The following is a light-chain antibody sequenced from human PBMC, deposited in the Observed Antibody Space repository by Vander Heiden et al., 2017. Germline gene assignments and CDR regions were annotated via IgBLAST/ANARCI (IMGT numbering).Light chain of an antibody. CDR2: QDS. Sequence: SYELTQPPSVSVSPGQTASITCSGDKLGDKDACWYQQKPAPSLVLCIYQDSKRPSGIPECFSGSNSATTVTLTIGGTEAVDESYYYCREWKSSKGIFGGGTKLTVL. CDR3: REWKSSKGI. J-gene: IGLJ2*01. CDR1: KLGDKD. V-gene: IGLV3-1*01.